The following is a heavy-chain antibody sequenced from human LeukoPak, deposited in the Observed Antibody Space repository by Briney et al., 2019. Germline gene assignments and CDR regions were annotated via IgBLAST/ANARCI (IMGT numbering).Heavy chain of an antibody. CDR2: IYYSGST. Sequence: SETLSLTCTVSGGSIRSYYWSWIRQPPGKGLEWIGYIYYSGSTNYNPSLKSRVTISVDTSKNQFSLKLSSVTAADTAVYYCARGDYYDSSGYYYWDYYYYGMDVWGQGTTVTVSS. CDR1: GGSIRSYY. D-gene: IGHD3-22*01. CDR3: ARGDYYDSSGYYYWDYYYYGMDV. V-gene: IGHV4-59*01. J-gene: IGHJ6*02.